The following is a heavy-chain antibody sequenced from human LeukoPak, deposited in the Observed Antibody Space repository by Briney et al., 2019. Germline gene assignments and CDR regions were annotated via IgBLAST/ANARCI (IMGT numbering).Heavy chain of an antibody. V-gene: IGHV1-18*01. D-gene: IGHD6-13*01. Sequence: ASEKVSCKASGYTFTSYGISWVRQAPGQGLEWMGWISAYNGNTNYAQKLQGRVTMTTDTSTSTAYMELRSLRSDDTAVYYCARGAAAENDWYFDLWGRGTLVTVSS. J-gene: IGHJ2*01. CDR2: ISAYNGNT. CDR1: GYTFTSYG. CDR3: ARGAAAENDWYFDL.